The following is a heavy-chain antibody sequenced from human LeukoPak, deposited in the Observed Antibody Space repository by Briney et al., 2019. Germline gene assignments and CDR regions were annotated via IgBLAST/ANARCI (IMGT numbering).Heavy chain of an antibody. CDR1: GYTFTSYD. D-gene: IGHD3-10*01. J-gene: IGHJ3*02. CDR3: ASTPGSGAFDI. Sequence: ASVKVSCKASGYTFTSYDINWVRQATGQGLEWMGWMNPNSGNTGYAQKFQGRVTITADKSTSTAYMELSSLRSEDTAVYYCASTPGSGAFDIWGQGTMVTVSS. V-gene: IGHV1-8*01. CDR2: MNPNSGNT.